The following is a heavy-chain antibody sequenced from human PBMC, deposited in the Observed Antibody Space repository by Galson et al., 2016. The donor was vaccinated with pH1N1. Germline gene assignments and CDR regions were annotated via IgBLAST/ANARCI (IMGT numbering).Heavy chain of an antibody. CDR1: GFSITNRGEA. Sequence: PALVKPTQTLTLTCIFSGFSITNRGEAVGWIRQPPGKALEWLALVYWDDDKFYSRSLQSRLTITKDTSKNQVVLRMTNMDPVDTGTYYCAHLYYYDTSGFYRYFGYWGQGILVTVSS. V-gene: IGHV2-5*02. CDR3: AHLYYYDTSGFYRYFGY. J-gene: IGHJ4*02. D-gene: IGHD3-22*01. CDR2: VYWDDDK.